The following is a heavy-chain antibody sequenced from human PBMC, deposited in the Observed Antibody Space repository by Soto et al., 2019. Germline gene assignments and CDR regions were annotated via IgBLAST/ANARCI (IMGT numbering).Heavy chain of an antibody. J-gene: IGHJ3*02. Sequence: EVQLLESGGGLVQPGGSLRLSCAASGFTFSSYAMSWVRQAPGKGLEWVSVIYSGGSTYYADSVKGRFTISRDNSKNTLYLQMNSLRAEDTAVYYCAGRIVGAGGIWGQGTMVNVSS. CDR2: IYSGGST. CDR3: AGRIVGAGGI. CDR1: GFTFSSYA. V-gene: IGHV3-23*03. D-gene: IGHD1-26*01.